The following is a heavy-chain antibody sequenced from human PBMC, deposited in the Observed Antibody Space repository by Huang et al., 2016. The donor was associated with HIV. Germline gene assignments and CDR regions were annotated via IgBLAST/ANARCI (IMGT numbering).Heavy chain of an antibody. CDR3: ARAPGDGDYFDY. V-gene: IGHV4-30-4*08. Sequence: QVQLQESGPGLVKPSQTLSLTCTVPGGSISSCGSYWRWIRQTPGKCLELIGYIYHSGSTYYNPSLKSRVTISLGTSKNQFSLKLNSVTAADTAVYYCARAPGDGDYFDYWGQGTLVTVSS. CDR2: IYHSGST. D-gene: IGHD7-27*01. J-gene: IGHJ4*02. CDR1: GGSISSCGSY.